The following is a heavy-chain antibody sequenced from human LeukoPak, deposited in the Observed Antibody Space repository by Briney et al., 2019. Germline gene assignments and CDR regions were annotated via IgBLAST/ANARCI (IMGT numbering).Heavy chain of an antibody. CDR3: ARDRTPMVRGVITSPSDY. D-gene: IGHD3-10*01. CDR2: ISSSSSYI. V-gene: IGHV3-21*01. Sequence: VGSLRLSCAASGFTFSSYSMNWVRQAPGKGLEWVSSISSSSSYIYYADSVKGRFTISRDDAKNSLYLQMNSLRAEDTAVYYCARDRTPMVRGVITSPSDYWGQGTLVTVSS. J-gene: IGHJ4*02. CDR1: GFTFSSYS.